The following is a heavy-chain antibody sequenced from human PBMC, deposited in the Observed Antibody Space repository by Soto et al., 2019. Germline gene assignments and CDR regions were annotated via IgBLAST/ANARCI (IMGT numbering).Heavy chain of an antibody. Sequence: GGSLRLSCAASGCTFSNXWINRVRQAPGKGLEWVGRVKSKNDGGTTDFAAPVKGRFAISRDDSKNMVYLEMNSLQTEDTAIYYCTTDSYITSIIVRFDYWGHGTLVTVSS. CDR3: TTDSYITSIIVRFDY. CDR1: GCTFSNXW. V-gene: IGHV3-15*07. J-gene: IGHJ4*01. D-gene: IGHD3-22*01. CDR2: VKSKNDGGTT.